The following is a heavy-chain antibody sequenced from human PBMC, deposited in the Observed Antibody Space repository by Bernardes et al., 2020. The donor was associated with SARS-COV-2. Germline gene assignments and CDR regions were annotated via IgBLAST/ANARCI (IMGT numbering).Heavy chain of an antibody. J-gene: IGHJ4*02. CDR3: ATWLFSHFDY. Sequence: GWSLRLSCAGSGFIFRNYAMHWVRQAPGKGLEWLSTIDGPTTNTHYADFVRGRFTISRDNSRNTLFLHMSSLRAEDTAIYYCATWLFSHFDYWGRGTPVTVSS. CDR1: GFIFRNYA. D-gene: IGHD3-22*01. CDR2: IDGPTTNT. V-gene: IGHV3-23*05.